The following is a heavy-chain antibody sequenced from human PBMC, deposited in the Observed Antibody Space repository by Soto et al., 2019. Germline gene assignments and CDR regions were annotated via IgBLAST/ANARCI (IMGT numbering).Heavy chain of an antibody. D-gene: IGHD3-3*01. CDR1: GGSFSGYY. J-gene: IGHJ6*02. V-gene: IGHV4-34*01. CDR2: INHSGST. CDR3: ARARPNYDFWSGYRGYYYYGMDV. Sequence: PSETLSLTCAVYGGSFSGYYWGWIRQPPGKGLEWIGEINHSGSTNYNPSLKSRVTISVDTPKNQFSLKLSSVTAADTAVYYCARARPNYDFWSGYRGYYYYGMDVWGQGTTVTVSS.